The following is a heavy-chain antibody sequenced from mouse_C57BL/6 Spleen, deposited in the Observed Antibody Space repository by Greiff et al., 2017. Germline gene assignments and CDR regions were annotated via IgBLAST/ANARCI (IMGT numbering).Heavy chain of an antibody. CDR2: IDPSDSYT. D-gene: IGHD4-1*01. J-gene: IGHJ4*01. Sequence: QVQLQQPGAELVRPGTSVKLSCKASGYTFTSYWMHWVKQRPGQGLEWIGVIDPSDSYTNYNQKFKGKATLTVDTSSSTAYMQLSSLTSEDSAVYYCAKRLLLTGTFYAMDYWGQGTSVTVSS. CDR3: AKRLLLTGTFYAMDY. CDR1: GYTFTSYW. V-gene: IGHV1-59*01.